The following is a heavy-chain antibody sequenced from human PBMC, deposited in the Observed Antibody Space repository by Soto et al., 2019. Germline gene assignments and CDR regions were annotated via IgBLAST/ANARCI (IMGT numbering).Heavy chain of an antibody. CDR3: ARDQYFFDSSGYYDH. Sequence: QVQLVQSAAEVKKPGASVKVSCKTSGYTFVSYGISWVRQAPGQALEWMGWISPYNGNTNFAQRFQGRVTLTTDTSTDIVYMDLGSLKSADTAVYYCARDQYFFDSSGYYDHWGQGTLITVSS. CDR1: GYTFVSYG. D-gene: IGHD3-22*01. J-gene: IGHJ5*02. CDR2: ISPYNGNT. V-gene: IGHV1-18*04.